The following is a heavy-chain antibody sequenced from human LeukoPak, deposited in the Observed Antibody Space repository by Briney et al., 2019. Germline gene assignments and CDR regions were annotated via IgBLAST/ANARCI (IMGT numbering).Heavy chain of an antibody. D-gene: IGHD4-17*01. CDR1: GVSFSGYH. V-gene: IGHV4-34*01. Sequence: PSETLSLTCAVHGVSFSGYHWNWIRQFPGKGLEWIGEINDRGLTNYNPSIESRVAIFADTSKKQFSLKLTSVTAADTAVYYCARDPTTVFQISYYFDFWGQGTLVTVSS. CDR3: ARDPTTVFQISYYFDF. CDR2: INDRGLT. J-gene: IGHJ4*02.